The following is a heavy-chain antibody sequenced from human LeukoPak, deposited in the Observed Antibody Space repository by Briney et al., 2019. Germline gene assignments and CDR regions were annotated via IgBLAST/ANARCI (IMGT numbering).Heavy chain of an antibody. V-gene: IGHV3-21*01. J-gene: IGHJ5*02. CDR2: ITTTSSYI. CDR3: ARSGCPGGSCYLRYSWLDL. D-gene: IGHD2-15*01. CDR1: GFTFSNSD. Sequence: GGALRLSCATSGFTFSNSDMNWVRQAPGKGLERVSSITTTSSYIYYADSVRGRFTISRDNAKNSLYLHMDSLRAEDTAVYYCARSGCPGGSCYLRYSWLDLWGRGTLVTVSS.